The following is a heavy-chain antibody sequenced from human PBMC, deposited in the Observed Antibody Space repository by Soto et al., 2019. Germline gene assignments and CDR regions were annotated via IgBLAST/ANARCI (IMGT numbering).Heavy chain of an antibody. CDR3: AKDAHYYDSSGYYYIDY. CDR2: ISGSGGST. CDR1: RFTVSSYA. V-gene: IGHV3-23*01. J-gene: IGHJ4*02. Sequence: GWSLRLSCAASRFTVSSYAMSWVRQAPGKGLEWVSAISGSGGSTYYADSVKGRFTISSDNSKNTLYLQVNSLRAEDTAVYYCAKDAHYYDSSGYYYIDYWGQGTLVTVSS. D-gene: IGHD3-22*01.